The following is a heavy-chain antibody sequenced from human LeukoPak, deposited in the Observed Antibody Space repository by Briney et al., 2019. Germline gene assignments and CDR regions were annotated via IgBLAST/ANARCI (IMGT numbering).Heavy chain of an antibody. D-gene: IGHD2-21*01. CDR1: GYTFSSNW. Sequence: GESLKISCKASGYTFSSNWIGWVRQMPGKGLELMGIIYPGGSDTRYSPSFQGRVTISVDKSISTAYLQWSSLKASDTAKYYCARHRVGIYSRNHAFDIWGQGTIVTVSS. CDR3: ARHRVGIYSRNHAFDI. V-gene: IGHV5-51*01. J-gene: IGHJ3*02. CDR2: IYPGGSDT.